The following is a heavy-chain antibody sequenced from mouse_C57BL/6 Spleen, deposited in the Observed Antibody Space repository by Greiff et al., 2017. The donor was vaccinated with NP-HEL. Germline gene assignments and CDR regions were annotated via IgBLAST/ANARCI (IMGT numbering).Heavy chain of an antibody. V-gene: IGHV1-69*01. CDR2: IDPSDSYT. J-gene: IGHJ2*01. CDR1: GYTFTSYW. CDR3: ARAYYGYGFDY. D-gene: IGHD2-9*01. Sequence: QVQLKQPGAELVMPGASVKLSCKASGYTFTSYWMHWVKQRPGQGLEWIGEIDPSDSYTNYNQKFKGKSTLTVDKSSSTAYMQLSSLTSEDSAVYYCARAYYGYGFDYWGQGTTLTVSS.